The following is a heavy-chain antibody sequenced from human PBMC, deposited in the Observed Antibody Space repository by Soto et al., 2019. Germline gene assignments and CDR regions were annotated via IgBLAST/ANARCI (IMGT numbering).Heavy chain of an antibody. J-gene: IGHJ6*02. V-gene: IGHV2-26*01. Sequence: SGPTLVNPTETLTLTCTVSGFSLSNARMGVSWIRQPPGNALEWLAHIFSNDEKSYSTSLKSRLTISKDTSKSQVVLTMTNMDPVDTATYYCARISSSGEGMDVWGQGTTVTVSS. CDR1: GFSLSNARMG. CDR2: IFSNDEK. D-gene: IGHD2-21*01. CDR3: ARISSSGEGMDV.